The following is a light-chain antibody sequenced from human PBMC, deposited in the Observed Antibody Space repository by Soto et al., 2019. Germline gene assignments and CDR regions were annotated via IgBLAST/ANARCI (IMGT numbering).Light chain of an antibody. CDR1: QSISNW. CDR2: GAS. J-gene: IGKJ2*01. CDR3: QQTYGTPYT. V-gene: IGKV1-39*01. Sequence: DIQMTQSPSSLSASVGDRVTITCRASQSISNWLNWYHQRPGKAPKLLIFGASSLQSGVPSKFTGSGSGTDFTLTISDLQPEDFATYYCQQTYGTPYTFGQGTNLEIK.